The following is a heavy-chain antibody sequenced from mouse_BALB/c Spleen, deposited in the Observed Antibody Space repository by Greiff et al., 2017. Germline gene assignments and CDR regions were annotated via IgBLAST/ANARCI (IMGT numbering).Heavy chain of an antibody. CDR3: ARDDYGSLDY. J-gene: IGHJ2*01. CDR2: INPGSGGT. V-gene: IGHV1-54*01. Sequence: VQLQQSGAELVRPGTSVKVSCKASGYAFTNYLIEWVKQRPGQGLEWIGVINPGSGGTNYNEKFKGKATLTADKSSSTAYMQLSSLTSDDSAVYFCARDDYGSLDYWGQGTTLTVS. D-gene: IGHD1-1*01. CDR1: GYAFTNYL.